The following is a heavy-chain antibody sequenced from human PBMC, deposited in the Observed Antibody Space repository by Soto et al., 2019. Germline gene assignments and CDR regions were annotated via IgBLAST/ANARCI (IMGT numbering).Heavy chain of an antibody. D-gene: IGHD3-22*01. CDR2: ISGSGGST. Sequence: GGSLRLSCAASGFTFSSYAMSWVRQAPGKGLEWVSAISGSGGSTYYADSVKGRFTISRDNSKNTLYLQMNSLRAEDTAVYYCAKGTYYYDSSGYPQFWAFDIWGQGTMVTVSS. J-gene: IGHJ3*02. CDR3: AKGTYYYDSSGYPQFWAFDI. CDR1: GFTFSSYA. V-gene: IGHV3-23*01.